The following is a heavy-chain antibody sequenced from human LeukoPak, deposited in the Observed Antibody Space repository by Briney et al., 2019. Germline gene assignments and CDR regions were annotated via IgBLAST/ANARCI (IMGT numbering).Heavy chain of an antibody. J-gene: IGHJ4*02. D-gene: IGHD3-22*01. CDR3: TTGRDYYDSSVFDD. CDR2: IFSKSDGEKK. CDR1: GFTFSNAW. Sequence: GGSLRLSCAASGFTFSNAWMNWVRQAPGKELEWVGRIFSKSDGEKKEYSVPVKGRFTISRDDSKNTLYLQMDSLKTEDTARYYCTTGRDYYDSSVFDDWGQGTLVTVAS. V-gene: IGHV3-15*01.